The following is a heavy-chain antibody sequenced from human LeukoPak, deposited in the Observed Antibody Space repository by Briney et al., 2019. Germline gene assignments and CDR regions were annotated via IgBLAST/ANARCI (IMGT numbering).Heavy chain of an antibody. D-gene: IGHD7-27*01. V-gene: IGHV4-59*01. CDR2: IYYSGIT. CDR3: ARENWGVLGL. Sequence: SETLSLTCTVSGGSISTYYWSWIRQPPGKGLEWIGYIYYSGITNYNPSLKSRVTISVDTSKNQFSLKLSSVIAADTAVYYCARENWGVLGLWGRGTLVTVSS. J-gene: IGHJ2*01. CDR1: GGSISTYY.